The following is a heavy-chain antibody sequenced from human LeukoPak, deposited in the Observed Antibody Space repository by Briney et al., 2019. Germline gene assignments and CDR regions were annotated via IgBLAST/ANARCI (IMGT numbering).Heavy chain of an antibody. Sequence: GGSLRLSCAASGFTSSNAWMSWVRQAPGKGLEWVGRIKSKTDGGTTDYAAPVKGRFTISRDDSKNTLYLQMNSLKTEDTAVYYCTTGDKVATIKYYYYYLGVWGKGTTVTVSS. J-gene: IGHJ6*03. D-gene: IGHD5-12*01. V-gene: IGHV3-15*01. CDR1: GFTSSNAW. CDR2: IKSKTDGGTT. CDR3: TTGDKVATIKYYYYYLGV.